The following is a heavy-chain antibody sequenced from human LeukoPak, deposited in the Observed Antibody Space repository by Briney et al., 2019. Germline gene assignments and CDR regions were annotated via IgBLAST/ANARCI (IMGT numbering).Heavy chain of an antibody. V-gene: IGHV1-2*06. CDR3: ATNILVRDIINWFDP. CDR1: GYTFTSYG. CDR2: INPNSGGT. J-gene: IGHJ5*02. Sequence: GASVKVSCKASGYTFTSYGISWVRQAPGQELGWMGRINPNSGGTNYAQKFQGRVTMTRDTSISTAYMELSSLRYDDTAVYYCATNILVRDIINWFDPWGQGTLVTVSS. D-gene: IGHD3-10*01.